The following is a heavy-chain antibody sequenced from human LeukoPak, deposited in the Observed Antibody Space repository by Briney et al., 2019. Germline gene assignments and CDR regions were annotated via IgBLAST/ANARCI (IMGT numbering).Heavy chain of an antibody. V-gene: IGHV3-33*08. CDR3: ARRAGAYSHPYDY. J-gene: IGHJ4*02. Sequence: PGGSLRLSCAASGFTFSSYSMNWVRQAPGKWLDWVAFIQYDGSNKYSADSVRGRFTISRDNSKNTLYLQMNSLRAEDTAVYYCARRAGAYSHPYDYWGQGTLVTVSS. D-gene: IGHD4/OR15-4a*01. CDR1: GFTFSSYS. CDR2: IQYDGSNK.